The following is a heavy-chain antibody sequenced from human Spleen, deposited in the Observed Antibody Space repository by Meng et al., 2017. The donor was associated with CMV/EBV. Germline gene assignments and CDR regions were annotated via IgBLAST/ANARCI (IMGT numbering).Heavy chain of an antibody. Sequence: CTVSGDSVSSGSYYWSWIRQPPGKGLEWIGYIYYSGSTNYNPSRKSRVTISVDTSKNQFSLKLSSVTAADTAVYYCASGYSGYDFSDYWGQGTLVTVSS. CDR1: GDSVSSGSYY. CDR3: ASGYSGYDFSDY. CDR2: IYYSGST. D-gene: IGHD5-12*01. V-gene: IGHV4-61*01. J-gene: IGHJ4*02.